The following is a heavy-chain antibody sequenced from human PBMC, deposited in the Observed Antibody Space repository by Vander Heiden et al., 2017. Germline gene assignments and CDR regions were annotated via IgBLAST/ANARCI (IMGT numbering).Heavy chain of an antibody. CDR1: GFTFGDYA. CDR2: TRSKTHGDTT. D-gene: IGHD6-13*01. Sequence: EVQLVESGGGLVQPGRSLRRACTLAGFTFGDYARSWFRQAPGKGLEWVGYTRSKTHGDTTDYAAHVTGRFTNTRDDSQSIAYLKMNSLKTPDTAVYYCTRAAASSLCTDYWGQGPLVTVSS. CDR3: TRAAASSLCTDY. V-gene: IGHV3-49*03. J-gene: IGHJ4*02.